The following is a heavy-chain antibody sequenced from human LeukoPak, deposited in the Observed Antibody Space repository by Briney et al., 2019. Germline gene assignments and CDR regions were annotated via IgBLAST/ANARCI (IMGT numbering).Heavy chain of an antibody. CDR3: ARLTAAAGGNY. Sequence: ASVKVSCKASGYTFTSYYMHWVRQAPGQGLEWMGLINPTGGSTGYAQKFQGRVTMTRDMSTSTDYMELSSLRSEDTAVYYCARLTAAAGGNYWGQGTLVTVSS. CDR2: INPTGGST. J-gene: IGHJ4*02. CDR1: GYTFTSYY. V-gene: IGHV1-46*01. D-gene: IGHD6-13*01.